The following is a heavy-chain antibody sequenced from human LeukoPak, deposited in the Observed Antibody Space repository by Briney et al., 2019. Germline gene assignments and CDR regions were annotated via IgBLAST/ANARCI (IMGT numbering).Heavy chain of an antibody. CDR1: GFTFSKHG. J-gene: IGHJ4*02. CDR2: IWSDGSNK. V-gene: IGHV3-33*01. CDR3: VRASGSFDY. D-gene: IGHD3-10*01. Sequence: GRSLRLSCAASGFTFSKHGMHWVRQTPGKGLEWVAVIWSDGSNKYYADSVKGRFTISRDNSRKTLYLQMNSLRAEDTAVYYCVRASGSFDYWGQGTLVTVSS.